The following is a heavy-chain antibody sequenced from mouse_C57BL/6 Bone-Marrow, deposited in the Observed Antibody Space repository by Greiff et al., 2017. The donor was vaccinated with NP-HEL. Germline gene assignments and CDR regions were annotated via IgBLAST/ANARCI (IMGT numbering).Heavy chain of an antibody. CDR1: GFTFTDYY. CDR2: VYPYNGGT. CDR3: AREVAYYSNYDWYFDV. Sequence: VQLKESGPVLVKPGPSVKISCKASGFTFTDYYMHWVKQSHGKSLEWIGLVYPYNGGTSYNQKFKGKATLTVDTSSSTAYMELNSLTSEDSAVYYCAREVAYYSNYDWYFDVWGTGTTVTVSS. V-gene: IGHV1-36*01. D-gene: IGHD2-5*01. J-gene: IGHJ1*03.